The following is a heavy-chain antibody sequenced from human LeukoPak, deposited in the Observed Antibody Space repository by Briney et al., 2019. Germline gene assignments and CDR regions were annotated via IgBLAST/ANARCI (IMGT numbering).Heavy chain of an antibody. CDR2: IHTSNNYI. CDR1: GFTFSSYS. J-gene: IGHJ4*02. D-gene: IGHD5-18*01. CDR3: VRRATTERGYSYGLDY. V-gene: IGHV3-21*01. Sequence: GGSLRLSCAASGFTFSSYSMNWVRQAPGKGLEWVSSIHTSNNYIYYANSLKGRFTISRDNTKNSLYLHMNSLRAEDTAVYYCVRRATTERGYSYGLDYWGQGTLVTVSS.